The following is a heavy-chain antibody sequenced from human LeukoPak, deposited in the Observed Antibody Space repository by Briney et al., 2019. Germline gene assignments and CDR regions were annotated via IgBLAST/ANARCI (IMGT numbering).Heavy chain of an antibody. D-gene: IGHD6-19*01. Sequence: SETLSLTCTVSGGSISSSSYYWGWIRQPPGKGLEWIGSIYYSGSTYYNPSLKSRVTISVDTSKNQFSLKLSSVTAADTAVHYCARKIAVAGLNWFDPWGQGTLVTVSS. CDR1: GGSISSSSYY. CDR2: IYYSGST. V-gene: IGHV4-39*01. CDR3: ARKIAVAGLNWFDP. J-gene: IGHJ5*02.